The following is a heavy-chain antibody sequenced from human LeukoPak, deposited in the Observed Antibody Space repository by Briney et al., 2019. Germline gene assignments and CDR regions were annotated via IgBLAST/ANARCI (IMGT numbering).Heavy chain of an antibody. Sequence: GGSLRLSCAASGFTFSTYAMSWVRQTPGKGLEWVAIIPDNGGRTFYADSVKGRFAISRDNSKNTLYLQMNSLRAEDTAVYYCAKDVYGDYGGLDYWGQGTLVTVSS. D-gene: IGHD4-17*01. V-gene: IGHV3-23*01. CDR2: IPDNGGRT. J-gene: IGHJ4*02. CDR1: GFTFSTYA. CDR3: AKDVYGDYGGLDY.